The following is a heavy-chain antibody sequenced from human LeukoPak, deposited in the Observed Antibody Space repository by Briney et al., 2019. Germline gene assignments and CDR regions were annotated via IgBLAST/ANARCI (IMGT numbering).Heavy chain of an antibody. V-gene: IGHV3-53*01. Sequence: PGGSLRLSCAASGFTVSSNYMSWVRQAPGKGLEWVSVIYSGGSTYYADSVKGRFTISRDNSKNTLYLQMNSLRAEDTAVYYCAGANYYDSSGYRYYFDYWGQGTLVTVSS. CDR2: IYSGGST. CDR1: GFTVSSNY. D-gene: IGHD3-22*01. J-gene: IGHJ4*02. CDR3: AGANYYDSSGYRYYFDY.